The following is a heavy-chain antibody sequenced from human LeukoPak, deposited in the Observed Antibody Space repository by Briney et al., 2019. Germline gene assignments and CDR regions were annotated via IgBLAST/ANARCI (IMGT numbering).Heavy chain of an antibody. CDR2: IYYSGST. D-gene: IGHD6-13*01. Sequence: PSETLSLTCTVSGGSISSSSYYWGWIRQPPGKGLEWIGSIYYSGSTYYNPSLKSRVTISVDTSKNQFSLKLSSVTAADTAVYYCARKYSSSWYNYYYYMDVWGKGTTVTVSS. V-gene: IGHV4-39*07. J-gene: IGHJ6*03. CDR3: ARKYSSSWYNYYYYMDV. CDR1: GGSISSSSYY.